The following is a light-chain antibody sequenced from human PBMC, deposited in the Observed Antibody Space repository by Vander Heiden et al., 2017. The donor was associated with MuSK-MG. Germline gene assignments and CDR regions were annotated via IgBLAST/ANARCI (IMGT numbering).Light chain of an antibody. CDR1: QNVRTT. J-gene: IGKJ5*01. V-gene: IGKV3-15*01. Sequence: EIVMNQSQATLSVSLGERATLSCRASQNVRTTLAWYQHKPGQAPRLLIYGASTRATGIPVRFSGSGSGTEFTLTISSLQSEDFALYYWQQDHDSHTFGQGTRLEIK. CDR3: QQDHDSHT. CDR2: GAS.